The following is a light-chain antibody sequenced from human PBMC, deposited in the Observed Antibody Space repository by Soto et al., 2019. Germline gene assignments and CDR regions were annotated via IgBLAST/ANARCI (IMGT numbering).Light chain of an antibody. CDR3: QQRSEWPIT. V-gene: IGKV3-11*01. Sequence: EIVFAQSPATLSFSPGERVTLSCRAGQIVTSSQLAWYQQKPGQAPRLLIYDASNRATGIPARFSGSGSGTDFTLTISSLEPEDFAVYYCQQRSEWPITFGQGRLLEIK. J-gene: IGKJ5*01. CDR1: QIVTSSQ. CDR2: DAS.